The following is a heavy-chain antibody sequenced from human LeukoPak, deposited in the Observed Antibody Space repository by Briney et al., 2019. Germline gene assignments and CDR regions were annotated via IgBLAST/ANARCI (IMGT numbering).Heavy chain of an antibody. D-gene: IGHD6-19*01. V-gene: IGHV1-18*01. J-gene: IGHJ4*02. CDR1: GYTFTSYG. CDR2: ISAYNGNT. Sequence: ASVKVSCKASGYTFTSYGISWVRQAPGQGREGMGWISAYNGNTNYAQKLQGRVTMTTDTSTSTAYIELRSLRSDDTAVYYCARHRSGWSGGDYWGQGTLVTVSS. CDR3: ARHRSGWSGGDY.